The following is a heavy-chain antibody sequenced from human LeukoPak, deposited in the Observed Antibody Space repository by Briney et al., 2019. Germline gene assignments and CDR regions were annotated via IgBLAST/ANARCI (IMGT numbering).Heavy chain of an antibody. D-gene: IGHD1-26*01. CDR1: GGSFSGYC. V-gene: IGHV4-34*01. CDR3: ASLAREGSDGSCCDNWFDP. CDR2: INHSGST. Sequence: SETLSLTCAVYGGSFSGYCWSWIRQPPGKGLEWIGEINHSGSTNYNPSLKSRVTISVDTSKNQFSLKLSSVTAADTAVYYCASLAREGSDGSCCDNWFDPWGQGTLVTVSS. J-gene: IGHJ5*02.